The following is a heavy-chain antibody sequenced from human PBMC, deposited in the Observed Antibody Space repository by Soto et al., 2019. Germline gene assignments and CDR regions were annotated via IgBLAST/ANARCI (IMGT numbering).Heavy chain of an antibody. V-gene: IGHV1-69*13. CDR2: IIPIFGTA. Sequence: SVKVSCKASGGTFSSYSISWVRQAPGQGLEWMGGIIPIFGTANYAQKFQGRVTITADESTSTAYMELSSLRSEDTAVYYCASAYDFWSGHPGWFDPWGQGTLVTVSS. D-gene: IGHD3-3*01. CDR1: GGTFSSYS. J-gene: IGHJ5*02. CDR3: ASAYDFWSGHPGWFDP.